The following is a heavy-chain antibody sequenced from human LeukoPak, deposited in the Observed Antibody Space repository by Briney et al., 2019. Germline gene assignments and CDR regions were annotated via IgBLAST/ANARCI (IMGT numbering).Heavy chain of an antibody. D-gene: IGHD3-22*01. Sequence: ASVKVSCKASGYTFTSYGISWVRQAPGQGLEWMGWISAYNGNTNYAQKLQGRVTMTTDTSTSTAYMELRSLRSDDTAVYYCARLSTDSSGYYCVWWFDPWGQGTLVTVSS. J-gene: IGHJ5*02. V-gene: IGHV1-18*01. CDR3: ARLSTDSSGYYCVWWFDP. CDR2: ISAYNGNT. CDR1: GYTFTSYG.